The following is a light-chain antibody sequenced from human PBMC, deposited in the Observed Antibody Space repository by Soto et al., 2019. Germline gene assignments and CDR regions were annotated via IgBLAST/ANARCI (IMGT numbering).Light chain of an antibody. CDR3: QSYDSSLTLRV. CDR1: SSDVGGYNS. V-gene: IGLV2-14*01. Sequence: QSALTQPASVSGSPGQSITISCTGTSSDVGGYNSVSWYQQHPGKAPRLMIYDVSNRPSGVSNRFSGSKSGTSASLAITGLQADDEADYYCQSYDSSLTLRVFGTGTKLTVL. CDR2: DVS. J-gene: IGLJ1*01.